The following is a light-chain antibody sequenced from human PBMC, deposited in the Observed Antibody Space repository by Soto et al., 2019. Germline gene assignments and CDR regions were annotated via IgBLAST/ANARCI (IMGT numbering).Light chain of an antibody. Sequence: QSVLTQPPSVSGAPGQRVTISCTGSSSNIGAGYDVHWYQQLPGTAPKLLSYDNNNRPSGVPDRFSGSKSGTSASLAITGLQAEDEADYYCQSYDSRLSGSVFGGSTQLTVL. V-gene: IGLV1-40*01. J-gene: IGLJ7*01. CDR1: SSNIGAGYD. CDR3: QSYDSRLSGSV. CDR2: DNN.